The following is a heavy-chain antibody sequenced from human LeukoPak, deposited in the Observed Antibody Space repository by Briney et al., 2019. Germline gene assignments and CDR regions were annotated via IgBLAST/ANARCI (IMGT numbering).Heavy chain of an antibody. V-gene: IGHV3-48*01. D-gene: IGHD3-10*01. Sequence: GGSLRLSCAASGFTFSSYSMNWVRQAPGKGLEWVSYISSSSSTIYYADSVKGRFTISRDNAKNSLYLQMNSLRAEDTAVYYCARGEYYGSGNIDYWGQGTLVTVSS. CDR1: GFTFSSYS. J-gene: IGHJ4*02. CDR3: ARGEYYGSGNIDY. CDR2: ISSSSSTI.